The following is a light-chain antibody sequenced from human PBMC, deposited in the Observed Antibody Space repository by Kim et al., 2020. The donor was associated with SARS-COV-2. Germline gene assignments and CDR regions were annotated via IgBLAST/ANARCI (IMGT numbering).Light chain of an antibody. V-gene: IGLV3-21*04. CDR3: QVWDRSSDQYV. Sequence: PGKTARISCGGDNIGDKSVHWYRQKPGQAPVVVISYDTDRPSVIPERFTGSNSGNSATLTIRRVEAGDEADYYCQVWDRSSDQYVFGTGTKVTVL. CDR1: NIGDKS. J-gene: IGLJ1*01. CDR2: YDT.